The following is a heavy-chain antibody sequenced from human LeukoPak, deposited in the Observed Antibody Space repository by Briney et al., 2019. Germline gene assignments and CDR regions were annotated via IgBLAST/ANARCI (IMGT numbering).Heavy chain of an antibody. CDR3: AKIFGSGSYSYFDY. Sequence: GGSLRLSCAASGFTFSSYGMHWVRQAPGKGLEWVAFIRYDGSNKYYADSVKGRFTISRDNSKNTLYLQMNSLRAEDTAVYYCAKIFGSGSYSYFDYWGQGTLVTVSS. CDR2: IRYDGSNK. V-gene: IGHV3-30*02. CDR1: GFTFSSYG. D-gene: IGHD3-10*01. J-gene: IGHJ4*02.